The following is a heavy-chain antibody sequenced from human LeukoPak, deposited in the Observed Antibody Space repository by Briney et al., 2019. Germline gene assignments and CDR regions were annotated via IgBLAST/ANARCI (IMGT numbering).Heavy chain of an antibody. CDR2: IKQDGSEK. V-gene: IGHV3-7*01. CDR1: GFTFSSYG. D-gene: IGHD3-3*01. Sequence: PGGSLRLSCAASGFTFSSYGMHWVRQAPGKGLEWVANIKQDGSEKYYVDSVKGRFTISRDNAKNSLYLQMNSLRAEDTAVYYCARETVGFTIFGVVGWFDPWGQGTLVTVSS. CDR3: ARETVGFTIFGVVGWFDP. J-gene: IGHJ5*02.